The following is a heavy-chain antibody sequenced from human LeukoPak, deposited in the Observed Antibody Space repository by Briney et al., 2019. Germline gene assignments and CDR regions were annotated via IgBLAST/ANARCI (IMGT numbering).Heavy chain of an antibody. CDR1: GFTLSSYW. J-gene: IGHJ4*02. CDR2: IYSDGSTT. CDR3: ARDRALDY. D-gene: IGHD3-10*01. Sequence: GGSLRLSCAASGFTLSSYWMFWVRQAPGKGLVWVSLIYSDGSTTSYADSVKGRFTISRDSAKNTLYPQMNSLRAEDTAVYYCARDRALDYWGQGTLVTVSS. V-gene: IGHV3-74*01.